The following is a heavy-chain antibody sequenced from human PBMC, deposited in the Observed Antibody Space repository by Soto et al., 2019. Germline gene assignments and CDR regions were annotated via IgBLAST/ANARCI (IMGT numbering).Heavy chain of an antibody. D-gene: IGHD3-22*01. CDR1: GFTFSDYY. CDR2: SSNSGTFS. V-gene: IGHV3-11*06. Sequence: PGGSLRLSCEGSGFTFSDYYISWIRQAPGKGLEWISYSSNSGTFSRYADSVKGRFSISRDNTKNLLYLQMNSLRAEDTAVYYCTTVNPYKYDSRGHYYWGQGTLVTVSS. J-gene: IGHJ4*02. CDR3: TTVNPYKYDSRGHYY.